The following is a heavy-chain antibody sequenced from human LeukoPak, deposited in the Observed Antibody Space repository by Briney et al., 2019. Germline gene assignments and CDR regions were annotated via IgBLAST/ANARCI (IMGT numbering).Heavy chain of an antibody. CDR1: GFTFSSYS. J-gene: IGHJ4*02. CDR3: ARVRAYCSSTSCSLFDY. Sequence: PGGSLRLSCAASGFTFSSYSMNWVRQAPGKGLEWVSYISSSSSTIYYADSVKGRFTISRDNAKNSLYLQMNSLRAEDTAVYYCARVRAYCSSTSCSLFDYWGRGTLVTVSS. D-gene: IGHD2-2*01. V-gene: IGHV3-48*04. CDR2: ISSSSSTI.